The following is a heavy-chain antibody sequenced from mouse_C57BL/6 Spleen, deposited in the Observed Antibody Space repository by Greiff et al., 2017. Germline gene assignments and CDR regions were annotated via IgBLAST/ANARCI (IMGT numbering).Heavy chain of an antibody. CDR2: INPNNGGT. J-gene: IGHJ4*01. D-gene: IGHD2-1*01. Sequence: EVQLQQSGPELVKPGASVKIPCKASGYTFTDYNLDWVKQSHGKSLEWIGDINPNNGGTIYNQKFKGKATLTVDKSSSTSYMALRSLTSEDTAVYNCAREGVNRGAMDYWGQGTSVTVSS. V-gene: IGHV1-18*01. CDR1: GYTFTDYN. CDR3: AREGVNRGAMDY.